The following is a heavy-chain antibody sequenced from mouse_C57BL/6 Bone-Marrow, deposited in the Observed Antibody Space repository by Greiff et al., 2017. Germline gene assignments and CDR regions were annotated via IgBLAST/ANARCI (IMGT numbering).Heavy chain of an antibody. CDR2: IDPANGNT. Sequence: VQLQQSGAELVRPGASVKLSCTASGFNIKDDYMHWVKQRPEQGLEWIGRIDPANGNTKYAPKFQGKATITADTSSNTAYLQLSSLTSEDTAIYYCAPNWFAYWGQGTLVTVSA. CDR3: APNWFAY. J-gene: IGHJ3*01. CDR1: GFNIKDDY. V-gene: IGHV14-3*01.